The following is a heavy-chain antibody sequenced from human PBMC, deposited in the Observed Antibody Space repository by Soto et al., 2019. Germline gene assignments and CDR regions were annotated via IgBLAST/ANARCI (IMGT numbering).Heavy chain of an antibody. V-gene: IGHV4-31*02. D-gene: IGHD1-26*01. J-gene: IGHJ4*02. CDR1: GGSISSFCYY. CDR3: ARTPLL. Sequence: TLXLTWTVSGGSISSFCYYWSWIRQHPGRGLEWIGYIYYSGSTYYNPSLKSRVTISVDTSKNQFSLKLSSVTAADTAVYYCARTPLLWGQGTLVTVSS. CDR2: IYYSGST.